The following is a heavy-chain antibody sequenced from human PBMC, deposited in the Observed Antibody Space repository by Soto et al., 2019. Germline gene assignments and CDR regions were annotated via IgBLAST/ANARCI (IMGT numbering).Heavy chain of an antibody. J-gene: IGHJ4*02. Sequence: EVQLVESGGGLVKPGGSLRLSCAASGLTFSNAWMSWVRQAPGKGLEWVGRIKSKTDGGTTDYAAPVKGRFTISRDDSKNTLYLQMNSLKTEDTAVYYCTTDGDIVVVPAALGIDYWGQGTLVTVSS. CDR2: IKSKTDGGTT. CDR3: TTDGDIVVVPAALGIDY. V-gene: IGHV3-15*01. CDR1: GLTFSNAW. D-gene: IGHD2-2*01.